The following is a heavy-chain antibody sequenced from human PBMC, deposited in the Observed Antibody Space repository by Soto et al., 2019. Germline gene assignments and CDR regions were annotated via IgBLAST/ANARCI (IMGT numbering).Heavy chain of an antibody. CDR2: IYYSGTT. Sequence: PSETLSLTCTVSGGSISSYYWSWIRQPPGKGLEWIGYIYYSGTTNYNPSLKSRVTISVDTSKNQFSLKLSSVTAADTAVYYCARGGGYCSRTSCYDHYYYYMDVWGKGTTVTVSS. CDR1: GGSISSYY. J-gene: IGHJ6*03. CDR3: ARGGGYCSRTSCYDHYYYYMDV. V-gene: IGHV4-59*01. D-gene: IGHD2-2*01.